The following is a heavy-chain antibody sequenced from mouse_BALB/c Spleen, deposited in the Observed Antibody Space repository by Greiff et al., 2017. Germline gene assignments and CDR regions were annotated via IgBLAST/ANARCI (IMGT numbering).Heavy chain of an antibody. V-gene: IGHV2-9*02. J-gene: IGHJ4*01. Sequence: QVQLQQSGPGLVAPSQSLSITCTVSGFSLTSYGVHWVRQPPGKGLEWLGVIWAGGSTNYNSALMSRLSISKDNSKSQVFLKMNSLQTDDTAMYYCAREEDLLWFSLYAMDYWGQGTSVTVAS. CDR2: IWAGGST. D-gene: IGHD2-2*01. CDR1: GFSLTSYG. CDR3: AREEDLLWFSLYAMDY.